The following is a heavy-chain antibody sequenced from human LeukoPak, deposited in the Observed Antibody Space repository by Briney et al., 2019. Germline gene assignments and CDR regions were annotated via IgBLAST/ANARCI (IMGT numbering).Heavy chain of an antibody. V-gene: IGHV3-30-3*01. CDR1: GFTFSTYA. Sequence: PGRSLRLSCAASGFTFSTYAMHWVRQAPGKGLERVAVISYDGSSKYYADSVKGRFTISRDNSGNTLYLQMNSLRAEDSHTAVYYCARMGQYRSSRVYYYFNGMDVWGQGTTVTVSS. J-gene: IGHJ6*02. CDR2: ISYDGSSK. D-gene: IGHD6-6*01. CDR3: ARMGQYRSSRVYYYFNGMDV.